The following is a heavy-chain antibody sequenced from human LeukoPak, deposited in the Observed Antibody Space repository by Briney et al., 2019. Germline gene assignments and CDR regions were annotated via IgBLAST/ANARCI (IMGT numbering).Heavy chain of an antibody. CDR1: GDSVSSGGYY. Sequence: SQTLSLTCAVSGDSVSSGGYYWSWIRQPPGKGLEWIGYIYYSGSTNYNPSLKSRVTISVDTSKNQFSLKLSSVTAADTAVYYCARVLPLYGDYGSSYYFDYWGQGTLVTVSS. CDR3: ARVLPLYGDYGSSYYFDY. V-gene: IGHV4-61*08. J-gene: IGHJ4*02. D-gene: IGHD4-17*01. CDR2: IYYSGST.